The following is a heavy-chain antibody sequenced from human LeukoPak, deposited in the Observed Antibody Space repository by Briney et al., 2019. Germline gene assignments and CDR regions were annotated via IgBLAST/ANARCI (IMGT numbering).Heavy chain of an antibody. Sequence: ASVKVSCKASGYTFTSYGISWVRQAPGQGLEGMGWISAYNGNTNYAQKLQGRVTMTTDTSTSTAYMELRSLRSDDTAVYYCATGSDFWSGYYPDNWFDPWGQGTLVTVSS. CDR1: GYTFTSYG. J-gene: IGHJ5*02. D-gene: IGHD3-3*01. V-gene: IGHV1-18*01. CDR2: ISAYNGNT. CDR3: ATGSDFWSGYYPDNWFDP.